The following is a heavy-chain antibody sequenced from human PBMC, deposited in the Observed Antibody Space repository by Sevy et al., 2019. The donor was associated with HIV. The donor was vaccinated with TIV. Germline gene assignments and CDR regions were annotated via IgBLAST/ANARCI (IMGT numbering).Heavy chain of an antibody. CDR1: GFTFSSYS. D-gene: IGHD3-22*01. CDR2: ISSSSSYI. Sequence: GGSLRLSCAASGFTFSSYSMNWVRQAPGKGLEWVSYISSSSSYIYYADSVKGRFTISRDNAKNSLYLQMNSLRAEDTAVYYCARDQYYDSSGYDWFDPWGQGTLVTVSS. J-gene: IGHJ5*02. CDR3: ARDQYYDSSGYDWFDP. V-gene: IGHV3-21*01.